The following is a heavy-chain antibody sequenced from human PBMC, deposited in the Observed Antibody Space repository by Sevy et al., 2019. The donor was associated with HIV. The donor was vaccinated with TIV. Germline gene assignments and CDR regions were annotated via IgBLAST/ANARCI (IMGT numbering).Heavy chain of an antibody. CDR3: ARDDGNYYFHY. J-gene: IGHJ4*02. Sequence: GGSLRLSCTASGFTFSKYWMGWVRQAPGKGLEWVANIKQDAGEKYYEDSVTGRFTISRDNAKNSLYLQMNSLRAEDTSVYFCARDDGNYYFHYWGQGTLVTVSS. D-gene: IGHD1-7*01. V-gene: IGHV3-7*01. CDR1: GFTFSKYW. CDR2: IKQDAGEK.